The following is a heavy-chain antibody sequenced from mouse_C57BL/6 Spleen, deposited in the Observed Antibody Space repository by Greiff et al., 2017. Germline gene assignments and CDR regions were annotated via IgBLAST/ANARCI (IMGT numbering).Heavy chain of an antibody. CDR3: ARSLYYGSSPYAMDY. J-gene: IGHJ4*01. V-gene: IGHV1-26*01. CDR1: GYTFTDYY. Sequence: EVQLQQSGPELVKPGASVKISCKASGYTFTDYYMNWVKQSHGKSLEWIGDINPNNGGTSYNQKFKGKATLTVDQSSSTAYMELRSLTSEDSAVYYCARSLYYGSSPYAMDYWGQGTSVTVSS. CDR2: INPNNGGT. D-gene: IGHD1-1*01.